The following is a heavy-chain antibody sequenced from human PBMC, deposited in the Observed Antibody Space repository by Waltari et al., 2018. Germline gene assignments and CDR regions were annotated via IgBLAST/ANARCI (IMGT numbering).Heavy chain of an antibody. J-gene: IGHJ4*02. D-gene: IGHD3-3*01. Sequence: QLQLQESGPGLVKPSETLSLPCTVSGGSISCYYWSWIRQPPGKGLEWIGYIYYRGSTNYTTYHTSRVTRSVDTSKNQFSLTLSSVTAADTAVDYCARWTYYECWSGYYVFDYWGQGTLVNVSS. CDR1: GGSISCYY. CDR2: IYYRGST. V-gene: IGHV4-59*01. CDR3: ARWTYYECWSGYYVFDY.